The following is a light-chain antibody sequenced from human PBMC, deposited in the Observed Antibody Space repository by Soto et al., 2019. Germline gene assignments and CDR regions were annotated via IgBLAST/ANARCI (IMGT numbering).Light chain of an antibody. J-gene: IGKJ1*01. CDR3: QQYSTYTGE. V-gene: IGKV1-5*03. CDR1: QSISSW. CDR2: ESS. Sequence: DIQMTQSPFTLSASVGDRVTITCRASQSISSWLAWYQQKPGKAPELLIYESSSLESGVPSRFSGSASGTEFTLTISSLQPEDFATYYCQQYSTYTGEFGPGTKVEIK.